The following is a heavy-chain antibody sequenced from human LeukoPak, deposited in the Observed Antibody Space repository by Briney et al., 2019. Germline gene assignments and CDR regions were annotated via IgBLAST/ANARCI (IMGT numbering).Heavy chain of an antibody. CDR3: ARHVNSNGSPSDY. V-gene: IGHV4-39*01. D-gene: IGHD1-26*01. Sequence: SETLSLTCTVSGASISSTSHYWGWIRQPPGKGLEWVGSIYYSGSTYYNPSLKSRVTISVDTSKNQFSLKLRSVTAADTAVYYCARHVNSNGSPSDYWGQGTLVTVSS. J-gene: IGHJ4*02. CDR1: GASISSTSHY. CDR2: IYYSGST.